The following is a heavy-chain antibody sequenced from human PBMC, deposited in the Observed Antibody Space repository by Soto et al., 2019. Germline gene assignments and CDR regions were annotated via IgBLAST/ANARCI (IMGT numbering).Heavy chain of an antibody. CDR1: GGSISSSSYY. CDR3: ATTMYYDILTNFDY. Sequence: SETLSLTCTVSGGSISSSSYYWGWIRQPPGKGLEWIGSIYYSGSTYYNPSLKSRVTISVDTSKNQFSLKLSSVTAADTAVYYCATTMYYDILTNFDYWGQGTLVTVSS. D-gene: IGHD3-9*01. J-gene: IGHJ4*02. CDR2: IYYSGST. V-gene: IGHV4-39*01.